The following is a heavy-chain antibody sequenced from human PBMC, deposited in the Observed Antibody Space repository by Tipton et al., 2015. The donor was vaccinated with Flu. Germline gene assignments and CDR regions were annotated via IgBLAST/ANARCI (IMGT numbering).Heavy chain of an antibody. CDR3: ARLSYYDVDLKNFYFDY. CDR2: INIDGGIT. J-gene: IGHJ4*02. CDR1: GFTFSSYW. V-gene: IGHV3-74*01. D-gene: IGHD3-10*02. Sequence: SLRLSCAASGFTFSSYWMHWVRQAPGKGLVWVSRINIDGGITSYADSVTGRFTISRDNAKNTLYLQMNSLRAEDTAVYYCARLSYYDVDLKNFYFDYWGQGALVTVSS.